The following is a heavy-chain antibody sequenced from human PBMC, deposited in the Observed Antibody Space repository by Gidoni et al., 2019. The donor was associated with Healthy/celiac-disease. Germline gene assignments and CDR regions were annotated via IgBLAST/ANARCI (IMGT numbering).Heavy chain of an antibody. J-gene: IGHJ2*01. D-gene: IGHD2-21*02. CDR3: ARAYCGGDCYSGRDWYFDL. CDR2: IYYSGST. CDR1: GGSISSSSYY. V-gene: IGHV4-39*01. Sequence: QLQLQESGPGLVKPSETLSLTCTVSGGSISSSSYYWGWIRQPPGKGREWLGSIYYSGSTYYNPSLKSRVTISVDTSKNQFSLKLSSVTAADTAVYYCARAYCGGDCYSGRDWYFDLWGRGTLVTVSS.